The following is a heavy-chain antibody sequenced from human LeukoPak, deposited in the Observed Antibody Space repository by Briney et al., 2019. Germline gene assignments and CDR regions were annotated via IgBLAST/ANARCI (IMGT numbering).Heavy chain of an antibody. CDR1: GGTFSSYA. CDR3: ARDSPTKYCSSTSCYRVDFDY. Sequence: SVKVSCKASGGTFSSYAISWVRQAPGQGLEWMGGIIPIFGTANYAQKFQGRVTITADESTSTAYMELSSLRSEDTAVYYCARDSPTKYCSSTSCYRVDFDYWGQGTLVTVSS. CDR2: IIPIFGTA. V-gene: IGHV1-69*01. J-gene: IGHJ4*02. D-gene: IGHD2-2*01.